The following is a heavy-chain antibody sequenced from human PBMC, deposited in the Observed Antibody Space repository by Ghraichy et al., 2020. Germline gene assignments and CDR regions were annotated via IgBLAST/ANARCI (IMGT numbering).Heavy chain of an antibody. J-gene: IGHJ4*02. CDR1: GFTFSSYA. CDR3: AKDVL. V-gene: IGHV3-23*01. CDR2: IPGNGDST. Sequence: GESLNISCAASGFTFSSYAMSWVRQAPGKGLEWVSTIPGNGDSTYYADSVKGRFTISRDISKNTLYLQMNSLRAEDTAVYYCAKDVLWGQGTLVTVSP.